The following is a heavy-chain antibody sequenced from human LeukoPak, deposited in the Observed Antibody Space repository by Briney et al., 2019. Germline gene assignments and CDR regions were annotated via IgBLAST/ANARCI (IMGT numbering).Heavy chain of an antibody. V-gene: IGHV3-23*01. J-gene: IGHJ4*02. Sequence: GGSLRLSCAASGFTFSSYAMSWVRQAPGKGLEWVSAISGSGGSTYYADSVKGRFTISRDNSKNTLYLQMNSLRAEDTAVYYCAKGNCISTLLPYYFDYWGQGTLVTVSS. CDR1: GFTFSSYA. CDR3: AKGNCISTLLPYYFDY. CDR2: ISGSGGST. D-gene: IGHD1-7*01.